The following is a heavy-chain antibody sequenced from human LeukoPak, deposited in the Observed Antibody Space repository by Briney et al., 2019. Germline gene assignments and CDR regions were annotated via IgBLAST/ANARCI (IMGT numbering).Heavy chain of an antibody. D-gene: IGHD3-22*01. Sequence: PGGSLRLSCAASGFTFSDYYMSWIRQAPGKGLEWVSYISSSGSTIYYADSVKGRFTISRDNAKNSLYLQMNSLRAEGTAVYYCARDRSTYYYDSSGPRLNWFDPWGQGTLVTVSS. J-gene: IGHJ5*02. CDR2: ISSSGSTI. V-gene: IGHV3-11*01. CDR3: ARDRSTYYYDSSGPRLNWFDP. CDR1: GFTFSDYY.